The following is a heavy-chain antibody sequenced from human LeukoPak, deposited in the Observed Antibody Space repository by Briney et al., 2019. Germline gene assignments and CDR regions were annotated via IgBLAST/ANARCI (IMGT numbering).Heavy chain of an antibody. CDR2: IRNKAKSYAT. D-gene: IGHD3-22*01. Sequence: GGSLRLSCAASGFTFSDSAMHWVRPASGKGLEWVGRIRNKAKSYATAYAESVKGRFTISRDDSKNTAYLQMTSLKTEDTAVYYCTHYYDSSGYYGAFDIWGQGTMVTVSS. CDR3: THYYDSSGYYGAFDI. V-gene: IGHV3-73*01. J-gene: IGHJ3*02. CDR1: GFTFSDSA.